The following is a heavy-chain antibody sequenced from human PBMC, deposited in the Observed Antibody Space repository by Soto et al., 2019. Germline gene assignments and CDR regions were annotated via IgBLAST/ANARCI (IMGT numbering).Heavy chain of an antibody. V-gene: IGHV3-33*01. CDR2: IWSDGSNK. CDR3: AREQGGVLRFLEWLFDY. CDR1: GFTFSSNG. J-gene: IGHJ4*02. D-gene: IGHD3-3*01. Sequence: QVQLVESGGGVVQPGRSLTLSCAASGFTFSSNGMHWVRQAPGKGLEWVAVIWSDGSNKYYADSVKGRFTISRDNSKNTLYLQMNSLRAEDTAVYYCAREQGGVLRFLEWLFDYWGQGTLVTVSS.